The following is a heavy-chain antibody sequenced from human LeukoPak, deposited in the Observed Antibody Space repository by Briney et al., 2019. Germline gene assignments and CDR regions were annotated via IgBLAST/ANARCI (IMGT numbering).Heavy chain of an antibody. J-gene: IGHJ6*02. V-gene: IGHV4-39*07. CDR1: GGSISSSSYY. Sequence: PSETLSLTCTVTGGSISSSSYYWGWIRQPPGKGLEWIGSIYYSGSTYYNPSLKSRVTISVDTSKNQFSLKLSSVTAADTAVYYCARSGRARAYGMDVWGQGTTVTVSS. CDR3: ARSGRARAYGMDV. CDR2: IYYSGST. D-gene: IGHD1-26*01.